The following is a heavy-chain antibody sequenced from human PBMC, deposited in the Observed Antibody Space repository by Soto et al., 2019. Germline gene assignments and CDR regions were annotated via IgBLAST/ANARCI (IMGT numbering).Heavy chain of an antibody. CDR3: ARGFCYCSGGSCLRFDP. CDR2: IYYSGST. V-gene: IGHV4-31*03. Sequence: SETLSLTCTVSGGSISSGGYYWSWIRQHPGKGLEWIGYIYYSGSTYYNPSLKSRVTISVDTSKNQFSLKLSSVTAADTAVYYCARGFCYCSGGSCLRFDPLGKGTLVTVSS. J-gene: IGHJ5*02. CDR1: GGSISSGGYY. D-gene: IGHD2-15*01.